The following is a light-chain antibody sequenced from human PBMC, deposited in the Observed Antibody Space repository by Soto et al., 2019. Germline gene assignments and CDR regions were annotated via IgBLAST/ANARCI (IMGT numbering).Light chain of an antibody. CDR2: DAS. V-gene: IGKV3-11*01. J-gene: IGKJ3*01. CDR1: QSVSID. CDR3: QQRSTWPPFT. Sequence: ERLMTQSPDTLSVSPGERATLSCRASQSVSIDLAWYQQKPGQAPTLLIYDASNRATGIPDRFSGGGSGTDFTLTIGSLEPEDFAVYYCQQRSTWPPFTFGPGTKVDIK.